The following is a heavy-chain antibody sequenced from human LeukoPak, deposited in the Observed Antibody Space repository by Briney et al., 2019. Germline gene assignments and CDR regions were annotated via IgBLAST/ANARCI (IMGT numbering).Heavy chain of an antibody. D-gene: IGHD5-24*01. CDR2: ISSSSSYI. CDR1: GFTFSSYS. Sequence: PGGSLRLSCAASGFTFSSYSMNWVRQAPGKGLEWVSSISSSSSYIYYGDSVKGRFTISRDNSKNSLYLQMDSLRADDTALYYCASSLLATTGPLFYWGLGTLVTVSS. CDR3: ASSLLATTGPLFY. J-gene: IGHJ4*02. V-gene: IGHV3-21*04.